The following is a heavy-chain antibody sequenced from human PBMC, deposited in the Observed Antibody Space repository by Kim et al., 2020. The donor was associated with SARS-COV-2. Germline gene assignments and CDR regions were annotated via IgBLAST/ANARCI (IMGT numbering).Heavy chain of an antibody. J-gene: IGHJ6*02. Sequence: VKGRFTISRDNSKNTLYLQMNSLRAEDTAVYYCAKDKAPYSYDPAAGMDVWGQGTTVTVSS. D-gene: IGHD5-18*01. CDR3: AKDKAPYSYDPAAGMDV. V-gene: IGHV3-33*06.